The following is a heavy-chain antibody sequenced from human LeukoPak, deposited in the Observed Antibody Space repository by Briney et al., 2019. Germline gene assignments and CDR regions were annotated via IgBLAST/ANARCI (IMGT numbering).Heavy chain of an antibody. Sequence: GESLKISCKGSGYSINNYWIGWVRQAPGQGLEWMGIINPSGGSTSYAQKFQGRVTMTRDTSTSTVYMELSSLRSEDTAVYYCARDLAGGTYYYYYGMDVWGQGTTVTVSS. CDR3: ARDLAGGTYYYYYGMDV. J-gene: IGHJ6*02. V-gene: IGHV1-46*02. D-gene: IGHD3-16*01. CDR1: GYSINNYW. CDR2: INPSGGST.